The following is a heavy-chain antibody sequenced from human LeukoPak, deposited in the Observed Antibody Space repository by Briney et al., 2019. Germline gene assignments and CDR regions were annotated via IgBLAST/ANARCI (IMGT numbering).Heavy chain of an antibody. CDR2: FSPEDGKT. Sequence: ASVKVSCKVSGYTLTELSMHWVRQAPGKGLEWMGGFSPEDGKTIYAQKFQGRVTLTEDTSADTAYMELSRLRSDDTAVYYCAPVRGPWLYYFDYWGQGTLVTVSS. CDR3: APVRGPWLYYFDY. D-gene: IGHD3-10*01. CDR1: GYTLTELS. J-gene: IGHJ4*02. V-gene: IGHV1-24*01.